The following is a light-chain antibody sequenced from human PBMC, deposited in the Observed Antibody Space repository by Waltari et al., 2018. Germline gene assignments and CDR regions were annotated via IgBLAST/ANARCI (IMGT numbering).Light chain of an antibody. CDR3: ASWDDSLNGHWV. J-gene: IGLJ3*02. Sequence: QSVLTQPPSASGTPGQRVTISCSGTSPNPGHKFVNWSQQVPGTAPKLLIYRNDLRPSGVPDRFSASKSGTSASLAISGLQSEDEAEYYCASWDDSLNGHWVFGGGTKVTVL. V-gene: IGLV1-44*01. CDR1: SPNPGHKF. CDR2: RND.